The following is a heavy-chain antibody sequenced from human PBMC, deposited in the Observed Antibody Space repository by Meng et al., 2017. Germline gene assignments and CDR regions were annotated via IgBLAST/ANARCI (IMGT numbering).Heavy chain of an antibody. CDR3: ARDRTGVSYAFDI. J-gene: IGHJ3*02. V-gene: IGHV3-53*01. CDR2: IYSGGST. D-gene: IGHD1-14*01. Sequence: LSLTCAASGFTVSSNYMSWVRQAPGKGLEWVSVIYSGGSTYYADSVKGRFTISRDNSKNTLYLQMNSLRAEDTAVYYCARDRTGVSYAFDIWGQGTMVTVSS. CDR1: GFTVSSNY.